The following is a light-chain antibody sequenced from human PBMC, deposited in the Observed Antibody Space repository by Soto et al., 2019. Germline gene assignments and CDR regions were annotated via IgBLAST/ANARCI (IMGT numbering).Light chain of an antibody. J-gene: IGKJ1*01. CDR3: KQYSSYST. CDR1: QSISNW. Sequence: DIQMTQSPSSLSASVGARVPITCRASQSISNWLAWYQQKPGKAPKLLIYDASTLESGVPSRFSGGGFGTDFTLTISSLQPDDFATYYCKQYSSYSTFGQGTKVDIK. CDR2: DAS. V-gene: IGKV1-5*01.